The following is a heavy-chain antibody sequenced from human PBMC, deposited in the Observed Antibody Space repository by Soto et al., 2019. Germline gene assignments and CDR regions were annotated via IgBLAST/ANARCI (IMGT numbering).Heavy chain of an antibody. V-gene: IGHV1-18*01. D-gene: IGHD2-15*01. CDR1: GYTFTSYG. CDR2: ISAYNGNT. CDR3: ARGRRRGYCSGGSCYGSDAFDI. Sequence: ASVKVSCKASGYTFTSYGISWVRQAPGQGLEWMGWISAYNGNTNYAQKLQGRVTMTRNTSISTAYMELSSLRSEDTAVYYCARGRRRGYCSGGSCYGSDAFDIWGQGTMVTVSS. J-gene: IGHJ3*02.